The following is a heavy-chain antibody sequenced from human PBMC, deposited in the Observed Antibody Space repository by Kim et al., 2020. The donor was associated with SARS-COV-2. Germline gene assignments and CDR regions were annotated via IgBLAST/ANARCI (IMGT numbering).Heavy chain of an antibody. CDR3: ARIAGIAAAGYFDY. CDR1: GYSISSGYY. CDR2: IYHSGST. V-gene: IGHV4-38-2*02. D-gene: IGHD6-13*01. Sequence: SETLSLTCTVSGYSISSGYYWGWIRQPPGKGLEWIGSIYHSGSTYYNPSLKSRVTISVDTSKNQFSLKLSSVTAADTAVYYCARIAGIAAAGYFDYWGQG. J-gene: IGHJ4*02.